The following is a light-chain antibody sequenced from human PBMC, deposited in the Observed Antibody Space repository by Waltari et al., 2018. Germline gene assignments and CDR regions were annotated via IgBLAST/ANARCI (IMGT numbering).Light chain of an antibody. CDR3: QAWDTFIFV. Sequence: SYDLTQPPSVSVSPGQTATITCFGDKLGDKYTSWYQQKPGQSPVLVIYEDNKRPPGIPCRFSGSNSGNTATLTISGTQSMDEADYYCQAWDTFIFVFGLGTKVTVL. CDR1: KLGDKY. V-gene: IGLV3-1*01. J-gene: IGLJ1*01. CDR2: EDN.